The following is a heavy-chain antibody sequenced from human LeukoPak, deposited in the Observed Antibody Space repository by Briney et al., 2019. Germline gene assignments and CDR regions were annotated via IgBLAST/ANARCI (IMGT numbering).Heavy chain of an antibody. CDR3: AREPFWSGYYSNLHFDY. CDR1: EFTFSSYN. J-gene: IGHJ4*02. V-gene: IGHV3-21*01. D-gene: IGHD3-3*01. Sequence: GGSLRLSCAASEFTFSSYNMNWVRQAPGKGLEWVSSISSSSKYIYYADSVKGRFTISRDNAKNSLYLQMNSLRAEDTAVYYCAREPFWSGYYSNLHFDYWGQGTLVTVSS. CDR2: ISSSSKYI.